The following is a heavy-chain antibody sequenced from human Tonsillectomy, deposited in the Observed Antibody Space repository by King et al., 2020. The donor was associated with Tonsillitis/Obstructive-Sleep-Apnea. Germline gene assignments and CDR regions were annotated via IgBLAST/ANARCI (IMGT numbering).Heavy chain of an antibody. CDR1: GGSISSSTYY. CDR2: IYYSGST. Sequence: QLQESGPGLVKPSETLSLTCTVSGGSISSSTYYWGWICQPPGKGLEWIGSIYYSGSTYYNPSLKSRVTISVDTSKNQFSLKLSSVTAADTAVSYCARHVRVGEALEDYQLLYYYYSMDVWGKGTTVNVSS. V-gene: IGHV4-39*01. D-gene: IGHD2-2*01. CDR3: ARHVRVGEALEDYQLLYYYYSMDV. J-gene: IGHJ6*03.